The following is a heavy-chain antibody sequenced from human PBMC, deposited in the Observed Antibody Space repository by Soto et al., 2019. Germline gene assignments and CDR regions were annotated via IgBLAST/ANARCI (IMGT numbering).Heavy chain of an antibody. J-gene: IGHJ6*02. CDR2: FDPEDGET. Sequence: ASVKVSCKVSGYTLTELSMHWVRQAPGKGLEWMGGFDPEDGETIYAQKFQGRVTMTEDTSTDTAYMELSSLRSEDTAVYYCATRSPQHYYYYYGMDVWGQGTTVTVSS. V-gene: IGHV1-24*01. CDR3: ATRSPQHYYYYYGMDV. CDR1: GYTLTELS.